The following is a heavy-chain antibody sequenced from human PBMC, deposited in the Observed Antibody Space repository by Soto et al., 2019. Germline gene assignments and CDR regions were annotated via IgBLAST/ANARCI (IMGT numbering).Heavy chain of an antibody. J-gene: IGHJ5*02. D-gene: IGHD6-19*01. V-gene: IGHV1-18*01. CDR1: GYTFTSHG. CDR2: ISAYNGNT. Sequence: ASVKVSCKASGYTFTSHGISWVRQAPGQGLEWMGWISAYNGNTNYAQKLQGRVTMTTDTSTSTAYMELRSLRSDDTAVYYCARVAEYSSGWYGSSSWFDPWGQGTLVTVSS. CDR3: ARVAEYSSGWYGSSSWFDP.